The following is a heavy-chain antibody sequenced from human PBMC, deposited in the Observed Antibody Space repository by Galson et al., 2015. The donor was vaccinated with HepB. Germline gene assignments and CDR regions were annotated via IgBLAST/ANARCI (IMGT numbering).Heavy chain of an antibody. J-gene: IGHJ4*02. V-gene: IGHV3-30-3*01. Sequence: SLRLSCAASGFTFSSYAIHWVRQAPGKGLEWLAVISYDGINEYYADSVKGRFTISRDNSKNTLYLQMNSLRAEDTAVYYCARELKVSMVRGVQDFWGQGTLVTVSS. CDR2: ISYDGINE. CDR1: GFTFSSYA. CDR3: ARELKVSMVRGVQDF. D-gene: IGHD3-10*01.